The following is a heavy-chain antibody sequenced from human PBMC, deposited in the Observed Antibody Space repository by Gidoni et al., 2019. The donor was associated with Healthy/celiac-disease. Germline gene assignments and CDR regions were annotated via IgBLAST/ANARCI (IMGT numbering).Heavy chain of an antibody. CDR2: INHSGST. Sequence: QVQLQQWGAGLLKPSETLSLTCAVYGGSFSGYYWSWIRQPPGKGLEWIGEINHSGSTNYNPSLKSRVTISVDASKNQFSLKLSSVTAADTAVYYCATARGRRWLDYWGQGTLVTVSS. CDR1: GGSFSGYY. J-gene: IGHJ4*02. V-gene: IGHV4-34*01. CDR3: ATARGRRWLDY. D-gene: IGHD3-10*01.